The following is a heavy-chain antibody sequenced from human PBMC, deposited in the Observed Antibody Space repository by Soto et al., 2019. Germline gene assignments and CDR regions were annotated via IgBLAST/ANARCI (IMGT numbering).Heavy chain of an antibody. V-gene: IGHV3-11*05. CDR3: ARDSGYSSGWYEAFDI. D-gene: IGHD6-19*01. J-gene: IGHJ3*02. Sequence: GGSLRLSCAASGFTFSDYYMSWIRQAPGKGLEWVSYISSSSSYTNYADSVKGRFTISRDNAKNSLYLQMNSLRAEDTAVYYCARDSGYSSGWYEAFDIWGQGTMVTVSS. CDR2: ISSSSSYT. CDR1: GFTFSDYY.